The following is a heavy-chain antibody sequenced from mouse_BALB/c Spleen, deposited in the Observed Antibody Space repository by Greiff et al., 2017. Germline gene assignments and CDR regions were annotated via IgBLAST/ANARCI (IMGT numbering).Heavy chain of an antibody. J-gene: IGHJ1*01. CDR1: GYSITSDYA. CDR2: ISYSGST. D-gene: IGHD1-1*01. CDR3: ARVYYGSRYWYFDV. V-gene: IGHV3-2*02. Sequence: EVQLVESGPGLVKPSQSLSLTCTVTGYSITSDYAWNWIRQFPGNKLEWMGYISYSGSTSYNPSLKSRISITRDTSKNQFFLQLNSVTTEDTATYYCARVYYGSRYWYFDVWGAGTTVTVSS.